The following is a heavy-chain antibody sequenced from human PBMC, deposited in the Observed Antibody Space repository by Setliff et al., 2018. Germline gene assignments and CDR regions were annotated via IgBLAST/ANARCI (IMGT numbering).Heavy chain of an antibody. Sequence: PSETLSLTCTVSGGSISSSSYYWGWIRQPPGKGLEWIGSIYYSGSNYYNPSLKSRVTISVDTSNNQFSLKLTAVTAADTAIYYCARHRAVAGAYYFDFWGQGTLVTVSS. CDR2: IYYSGSN. CDR3: ARHRAVAGAYYFDF. D-gene: IGHD6-19*01. CDR1: GGSISSSSYY. V-gene: IGHV4-39*01. J-gene: IGHJ4*02.